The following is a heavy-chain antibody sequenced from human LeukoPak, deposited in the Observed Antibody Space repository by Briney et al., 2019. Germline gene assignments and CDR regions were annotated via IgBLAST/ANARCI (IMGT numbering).Heavy chain of an antibody. CDR2: ISRFGIT. V-gene: IGHV4-34*01. Sequence: PSETLSLTCSVSIESPSGNYWSWVRQAPGKGLEWIGEISRFGITNYHPSLKSGVTMSLDRSKNQCSLELTSVTAADSGVYYCARELLGARTPGAYWGQGTLVTVSS. CDR3: ARELLGARTPGAY. D-gene: IGHD1-26*01. J-gene: IGHJ4*02. CDR1: IESPSGNY.